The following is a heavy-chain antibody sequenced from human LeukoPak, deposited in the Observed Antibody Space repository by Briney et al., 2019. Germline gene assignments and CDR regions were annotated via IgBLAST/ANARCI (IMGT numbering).Heavy chain of an antibody. Sequence: PGGSLRLSCAASGFTFSSNAMTWVRQGPGKGLEWVSVITGDTGRTHYADSVKGRFTISRDNSKNTLSLQMNSLRAEDTAVYYCAKDAVAPGSGGDDFDYWGQGTLVTVYS. CDR3: AKDAVAPGSGGDDFDY. J-gene: IGHJ4*02. V-gene: IGHV3-23*01. CDR2: ITGDTGRT. CDR1: GFTFSSNA. D-gene: IGHD3-10*01.